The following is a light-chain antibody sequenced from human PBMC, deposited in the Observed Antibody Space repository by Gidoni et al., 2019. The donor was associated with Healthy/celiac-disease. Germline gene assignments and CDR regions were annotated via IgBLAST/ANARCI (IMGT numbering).Light chain of an antibody. CDR1: QSVSSY. Sequence: EIVLTQSPATLSLPLGERATLPCRASQSVSSYLAWYQQKPGQAPRLLIYDASNRATGIPARFSGSGSGTDFTLTISSLEPEDFAVYYCQQRDTFXXXTKLEIK. J-gene: IGKJ2*01. CDR2: DAS. V-gene: IGKV3-11*01. CDR3: QQRDT.